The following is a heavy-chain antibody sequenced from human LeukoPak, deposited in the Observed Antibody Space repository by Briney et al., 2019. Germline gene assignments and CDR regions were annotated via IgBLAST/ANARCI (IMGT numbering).Heavy chain of an antibody. V-gene: IGHV4-34*01. Sequence: SETLSLTCAVYGGSFSGYYWSWIRQPPGKGLEWIGEINHSGSTNYNPSLKSRVTISVDTSKNQFSLKLSSVTAADTAVYYCARGPPTVTSSPYYFDYWGQGTLVTVSS. J-gene: IGHJ4*02. CDR1: GGSFSGYY. D-gene: IGHD4-17*01. CDR3: ARGPPTVTSSPYYFDY. CDR2: INHSGST.